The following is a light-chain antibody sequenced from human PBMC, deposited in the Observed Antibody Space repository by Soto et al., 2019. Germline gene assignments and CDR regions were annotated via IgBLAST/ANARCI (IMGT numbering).Light chain of an antibody. V-gene: IGKV3-20*01. Sequence: ESVLTQSPGTLSLSPGERATLSCRASQTISSSHLAWYQQKPGQAPRLLIYGASSRATDIPDRFSGSGSGADFTLTISRLKPEDFAVYYCQHYDSSLRTFGPGTKVEIK. CDR3: QHYDSSLRT. CDR1: QTISSSH. J-gene: IGKJ1*01. CDR2: GAS.